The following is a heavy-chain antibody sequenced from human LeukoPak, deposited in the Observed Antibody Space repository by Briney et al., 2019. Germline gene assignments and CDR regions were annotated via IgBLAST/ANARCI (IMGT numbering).Heavy chain of an antibody. CDR1: GFTFSSYW. CDR3: AELGITMIGGV. CDR2: INSDGSST. Sequence: QPGGSLRLSCAASGFTFSSYWMHWVRQAPGKGLVWVSRINSDGSSTSYADSVKGRFTISRDNAKNSLYLQMSSLRAEDTAVYYCAELGITMIGGVWGKGTTVTISS. D-gene: IGHD3-10*02. V-gene: IGHV3-74*01. J-gene: IGHJ6*04.